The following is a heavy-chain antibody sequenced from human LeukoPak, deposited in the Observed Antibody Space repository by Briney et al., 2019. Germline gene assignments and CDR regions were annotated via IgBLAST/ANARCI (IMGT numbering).Heavy chain of an antibody. J-gene: IGHJ4*02. V-gene: IGHV4-34*01. CDR3: ARGRYYDFWSGYYTNTYFDY. CDR2: INHSGST. D-gene: IGHD3-3*01. CDR1: GGSFSGYY. Sequence: SXXLSLTCAVYGGSFSGYYWSWIRQPPGKGLEWIGEINHSGSTNYNPSLKSRVTISVDTSKNQFSLKLSSVTAADTAVYYCARGRYYDFWSGYYTNTYFDYWGQGTLVTVSS.